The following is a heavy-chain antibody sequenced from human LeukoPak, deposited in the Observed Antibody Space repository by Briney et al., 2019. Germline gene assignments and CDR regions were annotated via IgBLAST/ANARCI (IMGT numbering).Heavy chain of an antibody. D-gene: IGHD4-23*01. J-gene: IGHJ4*02. CDR3: AKDDFDYGGLH. Sequence: GGPLTLSCAASGFSFRSYGMHWVRQAPGKGLEWVAVISYDGSNKYYADSVKGRFTISRDNSKNTLYLQMNSLRAEDTAVYYCAKDDFDYGGLHWGQGTLVTVSS. V-gene: IGHV3-30*18. CDR2: ISYDGSNK. CDR1: GFSFRSYG.